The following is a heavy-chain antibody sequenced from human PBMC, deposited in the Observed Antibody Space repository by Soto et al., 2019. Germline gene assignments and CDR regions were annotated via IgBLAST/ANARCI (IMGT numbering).Heavy chain of an antibody. CDR3: TVRGVITPYYFDY. D-gene: IGHD3-10*01. J-gene: IGHJ4*02. Sequence: PGGSLRLSCAASGFTFSGYAMTWVRQAPGKGLEWVSTIGTGGGSTYYADSVKGRFTISRDNSKNTLFLQMNILRAEDTAVYYCTVRGVITPYYFDYWGQGTLVTVSS. CDR2: IGTGGGST. CDR1: GFTFSGYA. V-gene: IGHV3-23*01.